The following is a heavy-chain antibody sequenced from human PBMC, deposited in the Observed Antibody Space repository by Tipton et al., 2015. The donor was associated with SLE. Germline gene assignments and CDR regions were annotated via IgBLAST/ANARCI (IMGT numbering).Heavy chain of an antibody. V-gene: IGHV4-59*08. CDR3: ARQRLQQGGDYYDF. CDR2: VYFDGST. CDR1: GGSISSYY. Sequence: TLSLTCTVSGGSISSYYWSWIRQSPGKGLEWIGYVYFDGSTNYNPSLKSRVTISVDTSKNQFSLKLKSVTAADTAVYYCARQRLQQGGDYYDFWGQGTLVTVSS. J-gene: IGHJ4*02. D-gene: IGHD4-11*01.